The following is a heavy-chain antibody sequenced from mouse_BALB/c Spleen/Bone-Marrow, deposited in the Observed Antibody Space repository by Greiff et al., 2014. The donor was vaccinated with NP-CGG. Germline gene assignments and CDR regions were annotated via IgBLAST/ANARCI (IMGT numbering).Heavy chain of an antibody. Sequence: VQLKESGGGLVQPGGSLKLSCAASGFTFSSYTMSWVRQTPEKRLEWVAYISNGGGSTYYPDTVKGRFTISRDNAKNTLYLQMSSLKSEDTAVYYCARHGGSRGYYFDYWGQGTTLTVSS. J-gene: IGHJ2*01. D-gene: IGHD1-1*01. V-gene: IGHV5-12-2*01. CDR3: ARHGGSRGYYFDY. CDR2: ISNGGGST. CDR1: GFTFSSYT.